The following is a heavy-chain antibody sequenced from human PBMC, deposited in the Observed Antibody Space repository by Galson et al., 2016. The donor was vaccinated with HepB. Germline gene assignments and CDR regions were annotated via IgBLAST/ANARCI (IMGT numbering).Heavy chain of an antibody. J-gene: IGHJ6*04. V-gene: IGHV3-23*01. Sequence: SLKLSCEASGYTFRNYGMTWVRQAPGKGLEVVSSISRSGDSTEYADSVKGRFTISRDNYKNTLSLQMNSLTADDTAIYYCVQGSTAPAVWGKGTTVTVSS. CDR1: GYTFRNYG. D-gene: IGHD2-2*01. CDR2: ISRSGDST. CDR3: VQGSTAPAV.